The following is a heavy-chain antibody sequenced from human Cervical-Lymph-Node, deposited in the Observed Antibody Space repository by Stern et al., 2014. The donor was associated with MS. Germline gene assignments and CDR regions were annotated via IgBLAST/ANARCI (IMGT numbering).Heavy chain of an antibody. CDR2: IDWDDDK. CDR3: ARCRGDSRRWYYFDY. CDR1: GFSLTTSAMC. J-gene: IGHJ4*02. V-gene: IGHV2-70*01. D-gene: IGHD6-13*01. Sequence: QVTLRESGPALVKPTQTLTLTCTFSGFSLTTSAMCVSWIRQPPGKALEWLALIDWDDDKYYNTSLKARLTISKDTSKNQVLLELTNLDPVDTATYYCARCRGDSRRWYYFDYWGQGTLVTVSS.